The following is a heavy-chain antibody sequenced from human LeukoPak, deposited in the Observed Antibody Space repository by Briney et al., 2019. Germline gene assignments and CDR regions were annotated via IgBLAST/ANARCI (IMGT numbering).Heavy chain of an antibody. D-gene: IGHD4-23*01. CDR1: ACTISSYS. J-gene: IGHJ3*02. CDR3: ARGQDTVVTSRDAFDI. CDR2: ISTSSIYI. V-gene: IGHV3-21*01. Sequence: GGSLRLSCAASACTISSYSRKWVRQAPGKGLEWGSSISTSSIYIYYADSVKGRFTISRDNAKHSLYLQMNSLRAEDTAVYYCARGQDTVVTSRDAFDIWGQGTMVTVSS.